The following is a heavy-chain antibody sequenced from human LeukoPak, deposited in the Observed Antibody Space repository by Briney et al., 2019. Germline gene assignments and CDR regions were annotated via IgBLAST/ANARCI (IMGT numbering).Heavy chain of an antibody. CDR3: ARNIGAAGDFDY. Sequence: PGGSLRLSCAASGFTFGGYWMSWVRQAPGKGLEWVSSISSSATYIYYADSVKGRFTISRDNAKNSLYLQMNSLRAEDTAVYYCARNIGAAGDFDYWGQGTLITVSS. J-gene: IGHJ4*02. V-gene: IGHV3-21*01. CDR2: ISSSATYI. D-gene: IGHD6-13*01. CDR1: GFTFGGYW.